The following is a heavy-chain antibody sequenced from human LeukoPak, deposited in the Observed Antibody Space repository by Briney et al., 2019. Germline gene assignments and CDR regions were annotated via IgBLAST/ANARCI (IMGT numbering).Heavy chain of an antibody. CDR3: ARVGLYGCSSTSCYDFDY. CDR1: GGTFITYG. D-gene: IGHD2-2*01. V-gene: IGHV1-69*01. CDR2: IIPIFGTA. J-gene: IGHJ4*02. Sequence: SVKVSCKASGGTFITYGIDWVRQAPGQGLEWMGGIIPIFGTANYAQKFQGRVTITADESTSTAYMELSSLRSEDTAVYYCARVGLYGCSSTSCYDFDYWGQGTLVTVSS.